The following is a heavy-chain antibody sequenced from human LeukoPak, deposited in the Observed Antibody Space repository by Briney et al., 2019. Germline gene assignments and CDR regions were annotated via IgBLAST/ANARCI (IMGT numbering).Heavy chain of an antibody. Sequence: SETLSLTCTVSGGSMSSSTDYWSWFRQPAGKGLEWIGRIYTSGYTNYNPSLKSRVTISRDTSKNQFSLEMSSVTAADTAVYYCARCPRLHDYGAYGVGTKFEYNWFDPWGQGTLVTVSS. CDR2: IYTSGYT. J-gene: IGHJ5*02. V-gene: IGHV4-61*02. CDR3: ARCPRLHDYGAYGVGTKFEYNWFDP. CDR1: GGSMSSSTDY. D-gene: IGHD4-17*01.